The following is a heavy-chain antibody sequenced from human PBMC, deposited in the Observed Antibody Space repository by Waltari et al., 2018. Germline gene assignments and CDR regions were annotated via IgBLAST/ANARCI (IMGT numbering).Heavy chain of an antibody. J-gene: IGHJ4*02. CDR1: GFTFSSYS. CDR3: ARVDDSGSFDY. V-gene: IGHV3-21*01. Sequence: EVQLVESGGGLVKPGGSLRLSCAASGFTFSSYSMNWFRQGPGKGLEWVSSISSSSSYIYYADSVKGRFTISRDNAKNSLYLQMNSLRAEDTAVYYCARVDDSGSFDYWGQGTLVTVSS. D-gene: IGHD1-26*01. CDR2: ISSSSSYI.